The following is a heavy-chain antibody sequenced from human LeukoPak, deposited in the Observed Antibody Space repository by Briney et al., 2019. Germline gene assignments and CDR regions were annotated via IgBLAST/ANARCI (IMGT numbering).Heavy chain of an antibody. D-gene: IGHD3-22*01. CDR3: ARDSTPTYDSSGYYNY. J-gene: IGHJ4*02. Sequence: SETLSLTCTVSGYSVSSSSYYWGWIRQPPGKGLEWIGSIYYSGSTYYNPSLKSRVTISVDTSKNQFSLKLSSVTAADTAVYYCARDSTPTYDSSGYYNYWGQGTLVTVSS. CDR1: GYSVSSSSYY. V-gene: IGHV4-39*07. CDR2: IYYSGST.